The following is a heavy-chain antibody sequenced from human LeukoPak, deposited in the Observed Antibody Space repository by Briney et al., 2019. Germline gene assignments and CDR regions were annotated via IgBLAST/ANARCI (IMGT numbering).Heavy chain of an antibody. CDR3: ARDRSLWFGELRFDY. V-gene: IGHV1-18*01. J-gene: IGHJ4*02. CDR1: GYTFTSYG. D-gene: IGHD3-10*01. CDR2: ISAYNGNT. Sequence: ASVKVSCKASGYTFTSYGISWVRQAPGQGLEWMGWISAYNGNTNYAQKLQGRVTMTTDTSTSTAYMELRSLRSDDTAVYYCARDRSLWFGELRFDYWGQGTLVTVSS.